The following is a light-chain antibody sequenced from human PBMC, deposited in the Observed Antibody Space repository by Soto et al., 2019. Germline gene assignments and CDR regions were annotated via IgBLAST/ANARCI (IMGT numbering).Light chain of an antibody. Sequence: AIRMTQSPSSFSASTGDRVTITCRASQGISSYLAWYQQKPGKAPKLLIYAASTLQSGVPSRFSGSGSGTDFTLTISCLQSEDVAVYYCQQYYSTPRTFGQGTKLEIK. J-gene: IGKJ2*02. CDR2: AAS. CDR1: QGISSY. CDR3: QQYYSTPRT. V-gene: IGKV1-8*01.